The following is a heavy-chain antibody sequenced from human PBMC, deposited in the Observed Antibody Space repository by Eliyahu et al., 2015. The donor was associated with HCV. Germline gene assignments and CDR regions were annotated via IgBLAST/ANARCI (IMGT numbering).Heavy chain of an antibody. J-gene: IGHJ4*02. CDR2: IKRDXSXX. CDR1: GFXFSNFW. V-gene: IGHV3-7*05. D-gene: IGHD1-14*01. CDR3: TRGGTFDFDY. Sequence: EVQLVESGGGLVQPGGSLRLSCAASGFXFSNFWMTWVRQTPGXGLEWVASIKRDXSXXXYVDSVKGRFTVSRDNGKNSLYLQMNSVRVEDTAVYYCTRGGTFDFDYWGQGAXVTVSS.